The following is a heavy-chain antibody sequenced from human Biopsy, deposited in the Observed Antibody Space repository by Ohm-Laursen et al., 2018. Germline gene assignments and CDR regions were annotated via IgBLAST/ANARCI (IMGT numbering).Heavy chain of an antibody. CDR2: INSRGDRT. V-gene: IGHV3-64*01. Sequence: SLRLSCSAPGFTFSLYAIHWVRQAPGKGLESVSAINSRGDRTYYPNSVGGRFTIFRDNSKNTVSLQMDSLRSEDMGVYYCARGNSGINYYFAMDLWGQGTTVTVSS. D-gene: IGHD1-26*01. CDR1: GFTFSLYA. J-gene: IGHJ6*02. CDR3: ARGNSGINYYFAMDL.